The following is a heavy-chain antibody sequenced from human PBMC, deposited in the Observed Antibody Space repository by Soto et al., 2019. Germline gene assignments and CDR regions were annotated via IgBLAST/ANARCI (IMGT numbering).Heavy chain of an antibody. J-gene: IGHJ6*02. CDR2: IYPGDSDT. V-gene: IGHV5-51*01. Sequence: PGESLKISCMGSGYKVSTWHNFTSYWIAWVRQMPGKGLEWMGIIYPGDSDTRYSPSFQGQVTISADKSIRTAYLQWSSLKASDTAMYYCARRLYSGSYYRYYYGLDVWGQGTTVTVSS. CDR1: GYKVSTWHNFTSYW. D-gene: IGHD1-26*01. CDR3: ARRLYSGSYYRYYYGLDV.